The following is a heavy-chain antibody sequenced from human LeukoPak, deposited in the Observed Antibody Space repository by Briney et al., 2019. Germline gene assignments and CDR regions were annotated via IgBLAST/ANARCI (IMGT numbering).Heavy chain of an antibody. CDR1: GGSISSGGYY. D-gene: IGHD3-9*01. CDR2: IYYSGST. J-gene: IGHJ6*03. CDR3: ARKYYDIVGHRPYMDV. V-gene: IGHV4-31*03. Sequence: TSQTLSLTCTVSGGSISSGGYYWSWIRQHPGKGLEWIGCIYYSGSTYYNPSLKSRVTISVDTSKNQFSLKLSSVTAADTAVYYCARKYYDIVGHRPYMDVWGKGTTVTVSS.